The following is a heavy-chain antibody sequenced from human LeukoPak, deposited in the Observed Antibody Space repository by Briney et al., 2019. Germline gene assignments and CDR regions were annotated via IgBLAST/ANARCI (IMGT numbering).Heavy chain of an antibody. CDR2: ITISSSTI. J-gene: IGHJ6*02. CDR1: GFSLSSHS. D-gene: IGHD6-6*01. CDR3: ARGRPFGMDV. Sequence: PGGSLRLSCAASGFSLSSHSMNWVRQAPGKGLEWVSYITISSSTIYYADSLKGRFIISRDNARNSLYLQMNSLRDEDTAVYYCARGRPFGMDVWGQGTTVTVSS. V-gene: IGHV3-48*02.